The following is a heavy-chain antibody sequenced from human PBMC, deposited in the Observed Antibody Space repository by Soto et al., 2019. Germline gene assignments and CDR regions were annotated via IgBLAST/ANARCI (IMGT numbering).Heavy chain of an antibody. CDR1: GYPFTSYD. V-gene: IGHV1-8*01. CDR3: ARVTYYYDSSGYYFLWFDP. J-gene: IGHJ5*02. D-gene: IGHD3-22*01. Sequence: ASVNVSCTASGYPFTSYDINWVRQATGQGLEWMGWMNPNSGNTGYAQKFQGRVTMTRNTSISTAYMELSSLRSEDTAVYYCARVTYYYDSSGYYFLWFDPWGQGTLVTVSS. CDR2: MNPNSGNT.